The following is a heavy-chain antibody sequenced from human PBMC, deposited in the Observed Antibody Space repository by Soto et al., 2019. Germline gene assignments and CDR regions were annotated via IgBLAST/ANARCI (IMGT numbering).Heavy chain of an antibody. V-gene: IGHV1-24*01. CDR1: GYTRTELS. J-gene: IGHJ5*02. Sequence: ASVKVSCKVSGYTRTELSMHWVRQAPGKGLEWMGGFDPEDGETIYAQKFQGRVTMTEDTSTDTAYMELSSLRSEDTAVYYCATEPPTQYSAAAWFDPWGQGKMVTVSS. CDR3: ATEPPTQYSAAAWFDP. D-gene: IGHD5-12*01. CDR2: FDPEDGET.